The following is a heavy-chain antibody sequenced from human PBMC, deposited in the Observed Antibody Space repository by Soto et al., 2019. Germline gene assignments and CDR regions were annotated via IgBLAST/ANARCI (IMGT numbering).Heavy chain of an antibody. CDR2: IIPILGTA. D-gene: IGHD3-22*01. CDR1: GGTFSSHA. Sequence: GGSVKGSCKAFGGTFSSHAISWVRQGPGQGLEWMGRIIPILGTANYAQKFQGRVTITADKSTSTAYMELSSLRSEDTAVYYCAREREYYDSSGGYYYYYGMDVWGQGTTVTVSS. CDR3: AREREYYDSSGGYYYYYGMDV. J-gene: IGHJ6*02. V-gene: IGHV1-69*04.